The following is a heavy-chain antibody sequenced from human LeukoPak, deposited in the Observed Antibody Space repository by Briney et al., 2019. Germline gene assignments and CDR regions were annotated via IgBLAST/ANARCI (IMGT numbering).Heavy chain of an antibody. J-gene: IGHJ4*02. V-gene: IGHV3-13*01. Sequence: GGSLRLSCAASGFTFIDYDMHWVRQVIGKGLEWVSAIGIRGGTHYSGSVKGRFTISRENAESSLYLQMNSLRAEDTAVYYCARGGIQVSGIDEFDYWGQGTLVTVSS. CDR3: ARGGIQVSGIDEFDY. CDR2: IGIRGGT. CDR1: GFTFIDYD. D-gene: IGHD6-19*01.